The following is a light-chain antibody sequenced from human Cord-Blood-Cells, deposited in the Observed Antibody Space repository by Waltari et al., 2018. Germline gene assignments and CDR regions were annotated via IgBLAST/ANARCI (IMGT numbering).Light chain of an antibody. J-gene: IGKJ5*01. Sequence: EIVLTPSPATLSLSQGERDTLSCRASQSVSSYLAWYQQKPGQAPRLLIYDASNRATGIPARFSGSGSGIDFTLTISSLEPEDFAVYYCQQRSNWPPITFGQGTRLEIK. V-gene: IGKV3-11*01. CDR2: DAS. CDR3: QQRSNWPPIT. CDR1: QSVSSY.